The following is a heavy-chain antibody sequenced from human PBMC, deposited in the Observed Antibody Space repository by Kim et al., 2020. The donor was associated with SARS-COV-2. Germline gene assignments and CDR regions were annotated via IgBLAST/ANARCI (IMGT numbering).Heavy chain of an antibody. CDR1: GFTFSSYA. J-gene: IGHJ4*02. D-gene: IGHD1-26*01. Sequence: GGSLRLSCAASGFTFSSYAMSWVRQAPGKGLEWVSAISGSGGSTYYADSVKGRFTISRDNSKNTLYLQMNSLRAEDTAVYYCAKDDPGAVGATSPYFDYWGQGTLVTVSS. CDR3: AKDDPGAVGATSPYFDY. CDR2: ISGSGGST. V-gene: IGHV3-23*01.